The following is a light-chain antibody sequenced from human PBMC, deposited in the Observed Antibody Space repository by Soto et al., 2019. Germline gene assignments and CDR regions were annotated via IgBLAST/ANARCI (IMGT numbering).Light chain of an antibody. CDR1: QDISKF. CDR3: QQYENRPYT. CDR2: DAS. J-gene: IGKJ3*01. V-gene: IGKV1-33*01. Sequence: DIQMTQSPSSLSASIGDRVSFTCQASQDISKFLNWYQHKPGQAPSLLIYDASKAHFGVPSRFSGSGSGPDVTFTISSLQPEDNATYYCQQYENRPYTFGPGTKVD.